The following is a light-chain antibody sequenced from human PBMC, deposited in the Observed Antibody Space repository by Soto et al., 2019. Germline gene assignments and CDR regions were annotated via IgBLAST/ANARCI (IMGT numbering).Light chain of an antibody. V-gene: IGKV3-20*01. J-gene: IGKJ2*01. CDR3: QQYATSPYT. Sequence: EIVLTQSPGTLSLSPGEGATLSCRASQSVSSSYLAWYQQKPGQAPRLLIYDASSRATGIPDRFSGSESGTDFTLTISRVEPEDFAVYYCQQYATSPYTFGQGTKVDIK. CDR2: DAS. CDR1: QSVSSSY.